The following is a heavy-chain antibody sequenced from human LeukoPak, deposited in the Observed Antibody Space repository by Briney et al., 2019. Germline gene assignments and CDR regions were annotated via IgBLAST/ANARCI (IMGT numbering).Heavy chain of an antibody. CDR3: ARAPRDSSSSNYMRRFDY. CDR1: GYSISSDKY. D-gene: IGHD3-22*01. CDR2: IYHSGST. V-gene: IGHV4-38-2*01. J-gene: IGHJ4*02. Sequence: PSETLSLTCAVSGYSISSDKYWVWIRQPPGQGLEWTGGIYHSGSTYYNPSLRSRVTMSVDTSKNQFSLKLSSVTAADTAVYYCARAPRDSSSSNYMRRFDYWGQGTLVTVSS.